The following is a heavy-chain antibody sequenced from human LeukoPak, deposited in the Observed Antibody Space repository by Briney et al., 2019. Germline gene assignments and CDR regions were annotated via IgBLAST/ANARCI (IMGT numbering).Heavy chain of an antibody. CDR2: VFPGDSDI. D-gene: IGHD6-19*01. Sequence: GAALEISSKSSGSIITNYWIGWVRQVPGKALAWMGVVFPGDSDIRYNPSFQGQVTVSADKSITTAYLQWSSLKDSDSAMYFCVRRSSSGWRDFDYWGQGTLVTVSS. CDR3: VRRSSSGWRDFDY. V-gene: IGHV5-51*01. J-gene: IGHJ4*02. CDR1: GSIITNYW.